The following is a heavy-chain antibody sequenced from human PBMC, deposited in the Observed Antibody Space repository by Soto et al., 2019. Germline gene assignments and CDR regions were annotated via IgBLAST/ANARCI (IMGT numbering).Heavy chain of an antibody. Sequence: XGSLRLSCAVSGFIFKNYALNWVRQALGKGLEWVASITRDGYNKYYADSVKGRFTISRDNSKNTLSLQMTALRVEDSSVYYCTKSSGGSSSVGMDYWGPGTLVTVSS. V-gene: IGHV3-30*04. J-gene: IGHJ4*02. CDR1: GFIFKNYA. CDR3: TKSSGGSSSVGMDY. CDR2: ITRDGYNK. D-gene: IGHD6-6*01.